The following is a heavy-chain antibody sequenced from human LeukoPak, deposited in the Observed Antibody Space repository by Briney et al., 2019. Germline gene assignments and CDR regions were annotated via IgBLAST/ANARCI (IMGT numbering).Heavy chain of an antibody. Sequence: PSETLSLTCTVSGGSISTYYWSWIRQPPGKGLEWIGYISYSGSTNYNPSLKSRVTISVDTSKNQFSLKLSSVTAADTAVYYCARERGTRGYSYGFFDYWGQGTLVTVSS. CDR3: ARERGTRGYSYGFFDY. J-gene: IGHJ4*02. V-gene: IGHV4-59*12. CDR2: ISYSGST. CDR1: GGSISTYY. D-gene: IGHD5-18*01.